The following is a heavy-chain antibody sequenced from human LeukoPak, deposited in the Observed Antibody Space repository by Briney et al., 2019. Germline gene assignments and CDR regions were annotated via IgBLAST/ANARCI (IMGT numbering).Heavy chain of an antibody. J-gene: IGHJ6*03. CDR2: ISTSSIYI. V-gene: IGHV3-21*01. D-gene: IGHD6-13*01. CDR1: GFTFSSYS. Sequence: GGSLRLSCAASGFTFSSYSMNWVRQAPGKGLEWVSSISTSSIYIYYADSLKGRFTISRDNAKNSLYLQMNSLRAEDTAVYYRARDRVGQQLVGRKYYYYYMDVWGKGTTVTVSS. CDR3: ARDRVGQQLVGRKYYYYYMDV.